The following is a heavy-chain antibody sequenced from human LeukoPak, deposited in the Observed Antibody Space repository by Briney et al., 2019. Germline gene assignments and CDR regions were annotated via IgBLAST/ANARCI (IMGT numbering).Heavy chain of an antibody. Sequence: HPGGSLRLSCAASGFTFSSYSMNWVRQAPGKGLEWVSAISGSGGSTYYADSVKGRFTISRDNSKNTLYLQMNSLRAEDTAVYYCAKGVSSLIYSPRDYWGQGTLVTVSS. CDR1: GFTFSSYS. V-gene: IGHV3-23*01. CDR2: ISGSGGST. D-gene: IGHD2-2*02. J-gene: IGHJ4*02. CDR3: AKGVSSLIYSPRDY.